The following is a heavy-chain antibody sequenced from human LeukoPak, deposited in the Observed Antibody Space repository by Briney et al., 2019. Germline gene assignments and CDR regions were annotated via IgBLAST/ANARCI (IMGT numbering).Heavy chain of an antibody. CDR2: IKQDGSEM. CDR1: EFTFSNYW. Sequence: GGSLRLSCAASEFTFSNYWMTWVRQAPGKGLEWVANIKQDGSEMYYVDSVKGRFTVSRDNAKNTLYLQVNNLRAEDTAVYYCARGPNSNWSGLDFWGQGTLLTVSS. J-gene: IGHJ4*02. CDR3: ARGPNSNWSGLDF. V-gene: IGHV3-7*01. D-gene: IGHD6-6*01.